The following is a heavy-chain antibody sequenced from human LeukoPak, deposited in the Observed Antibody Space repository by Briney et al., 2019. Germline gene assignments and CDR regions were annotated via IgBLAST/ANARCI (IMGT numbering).Heavy chain of an antibody. J-gene: IGHJ4*02. D-gene: IGHD6-19*01. Sequence: SVKVSCKASGGTFSSYAISWVRQAPGQGLEWVGGIIPIFGTANYAQKFQGRVTITADESTSTAYMELSSLRSEDTAVYYCARDKEPVAVAERTIDYWGQGTLVTVSS. CDR2: IIPIFGTA. CDR1: GGTFSSYA. CDR3: ARDKEPVAVAERTIDY. V-gene: IGHV1-69*13.